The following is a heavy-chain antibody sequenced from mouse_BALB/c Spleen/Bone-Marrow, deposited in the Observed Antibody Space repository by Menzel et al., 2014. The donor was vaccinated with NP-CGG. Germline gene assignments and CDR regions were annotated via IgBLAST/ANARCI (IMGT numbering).Heavy chain of an antibody. V-gene: IGHV1-82*01. CDR3: ARGGLGLDY. J-gene: IGHJ2*01. Sequence: QVQLQQSGPELVKPGASVKISCKASGYAFSSSWMNWVKQRPGQGLEWIGRIYPGDGDTNYKGKFKGKATLTADKSSSTAYMQLSSLTSVDSAVYFCARGGLGLDYWGQGTTLTVSS. CDR2: IYPGDGDT. D-gene: IGHD3-3*01. CDR1: GYAFSSSW.